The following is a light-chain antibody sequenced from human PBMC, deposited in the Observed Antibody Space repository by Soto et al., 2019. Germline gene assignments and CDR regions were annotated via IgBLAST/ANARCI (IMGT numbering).Light chain of an antibody. V-gene: IGLV1-40*01. CDR3: HSYDSRLSASV. CDR1: FSNLGAGYG. CDR2: GTT. Sequence: QPVLRLPPSGSGAPGQRVTISCTGRFSNLGAGYGVHWYQHLPGTAPKLLIYGTTNRPSGVPDRCSGSKSGISASLAITGLQAEDEADYYCHSYDSRLSASVFGAGTKVNVL. J-gene: IGLJ1*01.